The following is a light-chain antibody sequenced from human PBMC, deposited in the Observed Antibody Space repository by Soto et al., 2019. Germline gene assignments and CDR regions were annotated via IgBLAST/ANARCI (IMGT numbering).Light chain of an antibody. CDR3: TSCTTSSTMV. CDR1: SSDVGAYNY. V-gene: IGLV2-14*03. Sequence: QSALTQPASVSGSPGQSITISCTGTSSDVGAYNYVSWYQHHPGKAPKLMIYDVSNRPSGVSNRFSGSKSGNTASLTISGLQAEDEADYYCTSCTTSSTMVFGGGTKLTVL. J-gene: IGLJ2*01. CDR2: DVS.